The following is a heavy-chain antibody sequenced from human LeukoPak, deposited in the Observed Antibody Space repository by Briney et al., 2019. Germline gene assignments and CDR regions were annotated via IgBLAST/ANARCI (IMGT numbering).Heavy chain of an antibody. J-gene: IGHJ6*02. CDR3: ARDPPYGDYGMDV. Sequence: GGSLRLSCAASGFTFSSYGMHWVRQAPGKGLEWVAFIRYDGSNKYYADSVKGRFTISRDNAKNSLYLQMNSLRAEDTAVYYCARDPPYGDYGMDVWGQGTTVTVSS. V-gene: IGHV3-30*02. CDR2: IRYDGSNK. D-gene: IGHD4-17*01. CDR1: GFTFSSYG.